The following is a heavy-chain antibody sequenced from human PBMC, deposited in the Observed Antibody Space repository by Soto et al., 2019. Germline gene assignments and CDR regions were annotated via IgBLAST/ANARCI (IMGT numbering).Heavy chain of an antibody. CDR1: GGTFSSYA. V-gene: IGHV1-69*13. D-gene: IGHD6-13*01. J-gene: IGHJ6*02. CDR2: IIPIFGTA. Sequence: GASVKVSCKASGGTFSSYAISWVRQAPGQGLEWTGGIIPIFGTANYAQKFQGRVTITADESTSTAYMELSSLRSEDTAVYYCARVLPSLAAAGTWYYYGMDVWGQGTTVTASS. CDR3: ARVLPSLAAAGTWYYYGMDV.